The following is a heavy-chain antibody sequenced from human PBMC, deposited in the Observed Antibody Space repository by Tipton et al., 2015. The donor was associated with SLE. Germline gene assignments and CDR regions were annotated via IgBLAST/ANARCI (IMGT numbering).Heavy chain of an antibody. J-gene: IGHJ5*02. V-gene: IGHV4-59*01. CDR1: GGSISSYY. Sequence: TLSLTCTVSGGSISSYYWSWIRQPPGKGLEWIGYIYYSGSTNYNPSLKSRVTISVDTSKNQLSLKLSSVTAADTAVCYCARDRGEFDPWGQGTLVTVSS. CDR3: ARDRGEFDP. CDR2: IYYSGST. D-gene: IGHD3-10*01.